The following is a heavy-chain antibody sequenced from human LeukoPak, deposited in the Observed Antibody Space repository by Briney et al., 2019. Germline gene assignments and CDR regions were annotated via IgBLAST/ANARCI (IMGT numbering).Heavy chain of an antibody. CDR1: GFTFSSYA. CDR2: ISYDGSNK. CDR3: ARALGIAVAGNDAFDI. J-gene: IGHJ3*02. D-gene: IGHD6-19*01. V-gene: IGHV3-30-3*01. Sequence: PGGSLRLSCAASGFTFSSYAMHWVRQAPGKGLEWVAVISYDGSNKYYADSVKGRFTISRDNSKNTLYLQMNSLRAEDTAVYYCARALGIAVAGNDAFDIWGQGTMVSVSS.